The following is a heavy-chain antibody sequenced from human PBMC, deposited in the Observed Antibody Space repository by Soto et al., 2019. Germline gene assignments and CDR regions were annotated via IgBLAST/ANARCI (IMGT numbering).Heavy chain of an antibody. V-gene: IGHV4-4*02. CDR1: GGSISSSNW. CDR2: IYHSGST. CDR3: ARDPFGRAVTSSTMYWYFDL. J-gene: IGHJ2*01. D-gene: IGHD2-2*01. Sequence: SETLSLTCAVSGGSISSSNWWSWVRQPPGKGLEWIGEIYHSGSTNYNPSLKSRVTISVDKSKNQFSLKLSSVTAADTAVYYCARDPFGRAVTSSTMYWYFDLWGRGTLVTVS.